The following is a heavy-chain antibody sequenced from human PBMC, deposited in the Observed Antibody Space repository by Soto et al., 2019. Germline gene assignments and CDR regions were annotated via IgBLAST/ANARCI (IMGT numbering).Heavy chain of an antibody. D-gene: IGHD3-10*01. Sequence: KTSETLSLTCTVSGGSVSSTSYYWSWIRPPPGQGLEWIGYIYNSRSTNYNPSLKSRVTISVDTSKNQFSLNLTSVTAADTAVYFCARYFRGWNRGSYYYYGMDVWGQGTTVTVSS. V-gene: IGHV4-61*01. CDR2: IYNSRST. J-gene: IGHJ6*02. CDR3: ARYFRGWNRGSYYYYGMDV. CDR1: GGSVSSTSYY.